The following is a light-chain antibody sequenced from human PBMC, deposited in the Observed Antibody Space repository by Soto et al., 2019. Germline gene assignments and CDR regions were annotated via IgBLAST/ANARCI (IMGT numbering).Light chain of an antibody. CDR3: QQYNNWPLL. J-gene: IGKJ4*01. V-gene: IGKV3-15*01. CDR2: GAS. Sequence: EIVMTQSPATLSVSPGERATLSCRASQSVSSNLAWYQLKPGQAPRLLIYGASTRATGIPARFSGSGSGTEFTLTISSLQSEDFAVYYCQQYNNWPLLFGGGTKVEIK. CDR1: QSVSSN.